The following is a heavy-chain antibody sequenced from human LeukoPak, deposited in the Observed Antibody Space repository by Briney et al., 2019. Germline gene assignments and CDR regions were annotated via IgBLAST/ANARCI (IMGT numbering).Heavy chain of an antibody. Sequence: GRSLRLSCAASGFTFRSYGMPWVRQAPGKGLEWVAVIWYDGSNKYYADSVKGRFTISRDNSKNTLYPQMNSLRAEDTAVYYCARDRGSNWFDPWGQGTLVTVSS. CDR2: IWYDGSNK. V-gene: IGHV3-33*01. CDR3: ARDRGSNWFDP. D-gene: IGHD5-12*01. J-gene: IGHJ5*02. CDR1: GFTFRSYG.